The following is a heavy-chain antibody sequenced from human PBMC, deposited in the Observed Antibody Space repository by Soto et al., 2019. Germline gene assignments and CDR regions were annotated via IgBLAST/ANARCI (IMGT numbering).Heavy chain of an antibody. J-gene: IGHJ4*02. CDR2: ISSSSSTI. D-gene: IGHD3-16*01. CDR3: ARDSLLGPLGDYFDY. V-gene: IGHV3-48*01. Sequence: GGSLRLSCAASGFTFSSYSMNWVRQAPGKGLEWVSYISSSSSTIYYADSVKGRFTISRDNAKNSLYLQMNSLRAEDTAVYYCARDSLLGPLGDYFDYWGQGTLVTVSS. CDR1: GFTFSSYS.